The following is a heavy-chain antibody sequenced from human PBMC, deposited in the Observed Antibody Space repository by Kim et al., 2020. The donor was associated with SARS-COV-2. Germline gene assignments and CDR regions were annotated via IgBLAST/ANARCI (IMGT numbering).Heavy chain of an antibody. D-gene: IGHD6-19*01. V-gene: IGHV3-23*01. Sequence: GGSLRLACAASGFTFSSYAMSWVRQAPGKGLEWVSAISGSGGSTYYADSVKGRFTISRDNSKNTLYLQMNSLRAEDTAVYYCAKPASYSSGWYGFDYWGQGTLVTVSS. CDR1: GFTFSSYA. CDR2: ISGSGGST. CDR3: AKPASYSSGWYGFDY. J-gene: IGHJ4*02.